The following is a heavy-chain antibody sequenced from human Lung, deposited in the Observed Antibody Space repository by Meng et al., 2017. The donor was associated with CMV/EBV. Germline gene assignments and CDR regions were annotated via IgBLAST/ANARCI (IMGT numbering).Heavy chain of an antibody. CDR1: GFTFTAHY. D-gene: IGHD2-2*01. J-gene: IGHJ5*02. Sequence: SXXVSXXASGFTFTAHYIHWVRQAPGQGLEWMGWINPNSGGANYAQKFQGRVTMTRDTSISTAYMELSGLTSDDAGVYFCARDHEHQPLLNNWFDPWGQGTLVTVSS. CDR2: INPNSGGA. CDR3: ARDHEHQPLLNNWFDP. V-gene: IGHV1-2*02.